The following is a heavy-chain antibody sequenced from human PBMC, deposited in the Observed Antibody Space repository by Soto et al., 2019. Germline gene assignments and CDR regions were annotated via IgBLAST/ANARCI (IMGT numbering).Heavy chain of an antibody. CDR1: GYTFTSYD. CDR3: ARERTGTTSNWFDP. V-gene: IGHV1-8*01. CDR2: MNPNSGNT. D-gene: IGHD1-7*01. J-gene: IGHJ5*02. Sequence: QVQLVQSGAEVKKPGASVKFSCKASGYTFTSYDINWVRQATGHGLEWMGWMNPNSGNTVYAQKFQGRVTMTRDTSISTAYMELSSLRSEDTAVYYCARERTGTTSNWFDPWGQGTLVTVSS.